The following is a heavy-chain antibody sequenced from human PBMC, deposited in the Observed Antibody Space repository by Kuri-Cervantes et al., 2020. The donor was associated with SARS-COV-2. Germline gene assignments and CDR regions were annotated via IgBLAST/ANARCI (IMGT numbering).Heavy chain of an antibody. CDR2: IYHSGST. D-gene: IGHD2-8*01. J-gene: IGHJ3*02. CDR1: GYSISSGYY. V-gene: IGHV4-38-2*01. Sequence: SETLSPTCAVSGYSISSGYYWGWIRQPPGKGLEWIGSIYHSGSTYYNPSLKSRVTISVDTSKNQFSLKLSSVTAADTAVYYCARVPRFCTNGVCYAFDIWGQGTMVTVSS. CDR3: ARVPRFCTNGVCYAFDI.